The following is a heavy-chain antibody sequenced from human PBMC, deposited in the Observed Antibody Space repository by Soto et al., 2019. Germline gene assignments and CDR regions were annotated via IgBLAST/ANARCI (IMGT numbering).Heavy chain of an antibody. Sequence: QVQLVESGGGVVQPGRSLRLSCAASGFTFSSYGMHWVRQAPGKGLEWVAVIWYDGSNKYYADSVKGRFTISRDNSNNTLYLQMNSLRAEDTAVYYCARTYYDILTCDLAALDPWGQGTLVTVSS. V-gene: IGHV3-33*01. D-gene: IGHD3-9*01. CDR3: ARTYYDILTCDLAALDP. CDR1: GFTFSSYG. CDR2: IWYDGSNK. J-gene: IGHJ5*02.